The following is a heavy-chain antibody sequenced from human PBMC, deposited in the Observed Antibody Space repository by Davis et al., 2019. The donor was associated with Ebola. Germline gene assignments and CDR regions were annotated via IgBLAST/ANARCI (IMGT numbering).Heavy chain of an antibody. CDR1: GFTFRTYD. D-gene: IGHD3-10*01. J-gene: IGHJ6*02. CDR3: ARDARRSYYAYYDMDV. Sequence: PGGSLRLSCAASGFTFRTYDMNWVRQAPGKGLEWVSGISGRGTTTYYADSVKGRFTISRDNSMNTLYLQMNSLRTEDTALYFCARDARRSYYAYYDMDVWGQGTTVTVSS. CDR2: ISGRGTTT. V-gene: IGHV3-23*01.